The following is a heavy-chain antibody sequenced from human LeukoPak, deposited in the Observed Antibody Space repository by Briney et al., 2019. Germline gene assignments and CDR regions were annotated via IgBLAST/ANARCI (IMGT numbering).Heavy chain of an antibody. CDR1: GFTFSSYS. D-gene: IGHD3-16*01. Sequence: GGSLRLSCAASGFTFSSYSMNWVRQAPGKGLEWVSYISSSSSTIYYADSVKGRFTISRDNAKNSLYLQMNSLRVEDTAVYYCTRSGTRLGTDFDYWGQGTLVTVSS. CDR2: ISSSSSTI. J-gene: IGHJ4*02. CDR3: TRSGTRLGTDFDY. V-gene: IGHV3-48*04.